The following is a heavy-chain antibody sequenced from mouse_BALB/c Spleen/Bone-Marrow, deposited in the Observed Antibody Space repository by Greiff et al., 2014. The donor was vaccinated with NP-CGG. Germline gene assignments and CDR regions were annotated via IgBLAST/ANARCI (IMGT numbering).Heavy chain of an antibody. Sequence: QVQLKQSGPGLGAPSQSLSITCTLSGVSFTSYGVHWVCQPPGKGLEWLVVIWSDGSTTYNSALKSRLSISKDNSKSQVFLKMNSLQTDDTAMYYCARNGNFYAMDYWGQGTSVTVSS. CDR2: IWSDGST. J-gene: IGHJ4*01. CDR3: ARNGNFYAMDY. D-gene: IGHD2-1*01. CDR1: GVSFTSYG. V-gene: IGHV2-6*02.